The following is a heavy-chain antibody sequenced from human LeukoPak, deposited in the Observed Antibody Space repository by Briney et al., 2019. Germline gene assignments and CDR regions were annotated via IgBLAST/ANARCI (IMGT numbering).Heavy chain of an antibody. CDR2: ISGSGGST. Sequence: GGSLRRSCAASGFTFSSYAMSWVRQAPGKGLEWVSAISGSGGSTYYADSVKGRFTISRDNSKNTLYLQMNSLRAEDTAVYYCAKDEGCSGGSCYHRFDYWGQGTLVTVSS. CDR1: GFTFSSYA. D-gene: IGHD2-15*01. J-gene: IGHJ4*02. V-gene: IGHV3-23*01. CDR3: AKDEGCSGGSCYHRFDY.